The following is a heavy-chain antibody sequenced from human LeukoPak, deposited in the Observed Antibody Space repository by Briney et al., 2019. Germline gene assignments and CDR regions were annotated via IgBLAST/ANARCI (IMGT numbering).Heavy chain of an antibody. CDR1: GFTFSSYG. CDR2: ISYDGSNK. J-gene: IGHJ4*02. V-gene: IGHV3-30*03. Sequence: GRSLRLSCAASGFTFSSYGMHWVRQAPGKGLEWVAIISYDGSNKYYADSVKGRFTISRDNSKNTLYLQMNSLRAEDTAVYYCARVARYYYGSGSSHLDYWGQGTLVTVSS. D-gene: IGHD3-10*01. CDR3: ARVARYYYGSGSSHLDY.